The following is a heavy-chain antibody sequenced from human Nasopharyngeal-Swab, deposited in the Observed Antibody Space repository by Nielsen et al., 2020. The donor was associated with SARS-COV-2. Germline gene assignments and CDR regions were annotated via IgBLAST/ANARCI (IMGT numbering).Heavy chain of an antibody. J-gene: IGHJ6*02. CDR2: TSYDGSNK. V-gene: IGHV3-30*18. Sequence: VRQAPGKGLEWVAVTSYDGSNKYYADSVKGRFTISRDNSKNTLYLQMNSLRAEDTAVYYCAKDPIAAAGPPYYYYGMDVWGQGTTVTVSS. CDR3: AKDPIAAAGPPYYYYGMDV. D-gene: IGHD6-13*01.